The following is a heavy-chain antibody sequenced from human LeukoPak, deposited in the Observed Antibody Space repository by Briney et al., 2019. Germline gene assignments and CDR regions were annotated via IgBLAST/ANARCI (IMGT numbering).Heavy chain of an antibody. J-gene: IGHJ4*02. CDR3: AATYRTRGYTYGYFDY. V-gene: IGHV4-39*01. D-gene: IGHD5-18*01. CDR1: GDCITSGNYY. Sequence: SETLSLTCTVSGDCITSGNYYWGWIRQPPGKGLEWIGNIYYSGSTYYNPSLKSRVSMSLDTSKNQFSLKLSSVTAADTAVYYCAATYRTRGYTYGYFDYWGQGTLVTVPS. CDR2: IYYSGST.